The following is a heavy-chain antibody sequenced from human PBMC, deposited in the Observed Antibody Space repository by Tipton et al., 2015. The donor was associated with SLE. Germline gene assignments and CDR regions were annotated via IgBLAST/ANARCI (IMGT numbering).Heavy chain of an antibody. CDR3: ARALQNYFDY. CDR2: IYYSGCT. J-gene: IGHJ4*02. CDR1: GDSVSSNSAA. Sequence: PGLVKPSQTLSLTCAISGDSVSSNSAAWSWIRQPPGKGLEWIGYIYYSGCTYYNPSLKSRVTISIDTSKNQFSLKLSSVTAAHTAVYYCARALQNYFDYWGQRTLVAVSS. V-gene: IGHV4-31*02.